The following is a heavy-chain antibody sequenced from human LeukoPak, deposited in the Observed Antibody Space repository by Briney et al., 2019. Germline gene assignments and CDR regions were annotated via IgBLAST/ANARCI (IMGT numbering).Heavy chain of an antibody. J-gene: IGHJ5*02. Sequence: ASVKVSCKVSGYTLTELSMHWVRQAPGKGLEWMGGFDPEDGETIYAQKFQGRVTMTKDTSTDTAYMELSSLRSEDTAVYYCATSPPASDWFDPWGQGTLVTVSS. V-gene: IGHV1-24*01. CDR1: GYTLTELS. CDR3: ATSPPASDWFDP. D-gene: IGHD2-2*01. CDR2: FDPEDGET.